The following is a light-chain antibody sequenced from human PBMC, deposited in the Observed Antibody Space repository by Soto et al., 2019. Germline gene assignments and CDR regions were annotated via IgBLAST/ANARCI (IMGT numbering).Light chain of an antibody. V-gene: IGKV3-15*01. CDR3: QQYNVWPLT. J-gene: IGKJ4*01. Sequence: EVVLTQSPATLSLSPGERATLSCRASESIGNYLAWYQQKLGQAPKLLSYVASTRATGIPARLSGSGSGTEFTLTISSLQSEDFAVYYCQQYNVWPLTFGGGTKVEFK. CDR2: VAS. CDR1: ESIGNY.